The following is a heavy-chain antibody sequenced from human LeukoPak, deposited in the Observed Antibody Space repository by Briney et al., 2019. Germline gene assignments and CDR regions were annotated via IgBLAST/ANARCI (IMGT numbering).Heavy chain of an antibody. CDR1: GFTFSSYG. J-gene: IGHJ3*02. V-gene: IGHV3-33*01. CDR3: ARLGSYDAFDI. CDR2: IWYDGSNK. Sequence: GGSLRLSCAASGFTFSSYGMHWVRQAPGKGLEWVAVIWYDGSNKYYADSVKGRFTISRDNSKNTLYLQMNSLRAEDTAVYYCARLGSYDAFDIWGQGTMVTVSS. D-gene: IGHD5-18*01.